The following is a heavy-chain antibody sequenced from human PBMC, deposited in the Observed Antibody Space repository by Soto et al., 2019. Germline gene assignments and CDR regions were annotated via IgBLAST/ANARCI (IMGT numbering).Heavy chain of an antibody. J-gene: IGHJ4*02. Sequence: QVQLVQSGAEVKKPGASVKVSCKASGYTFTSYGISWVRQAPGQGLEWMGWISAYNGNTNYAQKLQGRVTMTTDTSTSTAYMELRSLSSDDTAGYYCARDLFQYYYGSGGDYWGQGTLVTVSS. D-gene: IGHD3-10*01. CDR3: ARDLFQYYYGSGGDY. CDR1: GYTFTSYG. V-gene: IGHV1-18*01. CDR2: ISAYNGNT.